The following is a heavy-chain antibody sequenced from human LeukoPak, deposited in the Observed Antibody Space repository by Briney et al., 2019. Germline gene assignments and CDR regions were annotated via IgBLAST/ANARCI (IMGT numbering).Heavy chain of an antibody. CDR3: ARLGRGVRGGNGNWFDP. V-gene: IGHV5-51*01. J-gene: IGHJ5*02. CDR2: IYPGDSDT. Sequence: GESLKISCKGSGYSFTSYWIGWVRQMPGKGLEWMGIIYPGDSDTRYSPSFQGQVTISADTSISTAYLQWSSLKASDTAMYHCARLGRGVRGGNGNWFDPWGQGTLVTVSS. D-gene: IGHD3-10*01. CDR1: GYSFTSYW.